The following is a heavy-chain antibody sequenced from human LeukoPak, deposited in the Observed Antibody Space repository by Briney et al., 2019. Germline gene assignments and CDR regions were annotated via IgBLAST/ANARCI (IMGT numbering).Heavy chain of an antibody. CDR2: ISGSGGST. D-gene: IGHD3-22*01. J-gene: IGHJ4*02. V-gene: IGHV3-23*01. CDR1: GFTFSGHA. CDR3: AKTYDSSGYYYASRPFDY. Sequence: GGSLRLSCGASGFTFSGHAMNWVRQAPGKGLEWVSGISGSGGSTYYADSVKGRFTISRDNSKNTLYLQMNNLRAEDTAVYYCAKTYDSSGYYYASRPFDYWGQGTLVTVSS.